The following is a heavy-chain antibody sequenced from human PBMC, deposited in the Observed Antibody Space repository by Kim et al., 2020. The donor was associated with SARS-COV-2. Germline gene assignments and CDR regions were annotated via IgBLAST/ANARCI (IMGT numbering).Heavy chain of an antibody. CDR1: GYTFTGYY. J-gene: IGHJ6*02. CDR2: INPNSGGT. Sequence: ASVKVSCKASGYTFTGYYMCWVRQAPGQGLEWMGRINPNSGGTNYAQNFQGRVTMTRDTSISTAYMELSRLRSDDTAVYYCARAQGSSGWYYYYGMDVWGQGTTVTVS. D-gene: IGHD6-19*01. CDR3: ARAQGSSGWYYYYGMDV. V-gene: IGHV1-2*06.